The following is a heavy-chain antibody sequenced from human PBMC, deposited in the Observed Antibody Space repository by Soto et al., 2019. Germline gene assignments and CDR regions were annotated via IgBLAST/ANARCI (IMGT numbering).Heavy chain of an antibody. D-gene: IGHD6-19*01. J-gene: IGHJ4*02. CDR1: GFSLSNYA. V-gene: IGHV3-11*06. Sequence: GGSLRLSCAASGFSLSNYAMTWVRQAPGKGLEWVSYISSSSSYTNYADSVKGRFTISRDNAKNSLYLQMNSLRAEDTAVYYCARVKIAVAGVRTYFDYWGQGTLVTVSS. CDR3: ARVKIAVAGVRTYFDY. CDR2: ISSSSSYT.